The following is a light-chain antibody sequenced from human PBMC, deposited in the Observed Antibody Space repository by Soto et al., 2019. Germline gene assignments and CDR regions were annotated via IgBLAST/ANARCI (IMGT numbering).Light chain of an antibody. CDR2: DAS. V-gene: IGKV3-20*01. J-gene: IGKJ3*01. Sequence: EIVLTQSPVTLSLSPGERATLSCRTSQSVSSYLAWYQQKPGQAPRLLIYDASTRATGIPDRFSGSGSGTDFTLTISRLEPEDFAVYYCQQYGRSPGLLTFGPGTKVDI. CDR1: QSVSSY. CDR3: QQYGRSPGLLT.